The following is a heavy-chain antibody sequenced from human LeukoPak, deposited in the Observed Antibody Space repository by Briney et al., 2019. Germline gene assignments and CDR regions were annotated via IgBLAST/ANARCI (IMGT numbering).Heavy chain of an antibody. CDR3: ARDGLTYDSSAQTL. J-gene: IGHJ4*02. Sequence: GASVKVSCKASGGTFSSYAISWVRQAPRQGLEWMGGIIPIFGTANYAQKFQGRVTITTDESTSTAYMELSSLRSEDTAVYYCARDGLTYDSSAQTLWGQGTLVTVSS. D-gene: IGHD3-22*01. CDR1: GGTFSSYA. CDR2: IIPIFGTA. V-gene: IGHV1-69*05.